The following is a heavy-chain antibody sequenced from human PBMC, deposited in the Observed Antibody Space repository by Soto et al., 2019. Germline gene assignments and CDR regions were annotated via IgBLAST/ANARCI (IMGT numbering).Heavy chain of an antibody. V-gene: IGHV4-39*01. CDR3: ARRAQQQWRGVGYYYMDV. D-gene: IGHD6-13*01. Sequence: SEPLSLTCTVSGGSISSSSYYWGWIHQHPGKGQEWIGSIYYSRSTYYNPSLKSRVTISVDTSKNQFSLKLSSVTAADTAVYYCARRAQQQWRGVGYYYMDVWGKGTTVTVSS. J-gene: IGHJ6*03. CDR2: IYYSRST. CDR1: GGSISSSSYY.